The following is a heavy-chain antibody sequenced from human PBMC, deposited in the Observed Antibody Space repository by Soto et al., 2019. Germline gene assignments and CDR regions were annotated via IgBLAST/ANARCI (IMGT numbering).Heavy chain of an antibody. Sequence: QVQLVESGGGVVQPGRSLRLSCAVSGFTVSTYGMHWVRQAPGNGLEWVAAISRDGGTKYYADSVKGRFNISRDNSRNTLFLEMNSLRGDDMAVYYCTGEVASGYWGQGTLVTVSS. J-gene: IGHJ4*02. CDR3: TGEVASGY. CDR1: GFTVSTYG. V-gene: IGHV3-30*03. CDR2: ISRDGGTK. D-gene: IGHD2-8*02.